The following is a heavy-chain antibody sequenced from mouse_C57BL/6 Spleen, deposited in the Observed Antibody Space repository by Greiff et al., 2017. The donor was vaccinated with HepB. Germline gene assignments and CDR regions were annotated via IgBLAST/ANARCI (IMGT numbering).Heavy chain of an antibody. CDR1: GYTFTSYW. CDR3: ARRITTDYYYAMDY. D-gene: IGHD1-1*01. V-gene: IGHV1-69*01. J-gene: IGHJ4*01. Sequence: VQLQQSGAELVMPGASVKLSCKASGYTFTSYWMHWVKQRPGQGLEWIGEIDPSDSYTNYNQKFKGKSTLTVDKSSSTAYMQLSSLTSEDSAVYYCARRITTDYYYAMDYWGQGTSVTVSS. CDR2: IDPSDSYT.